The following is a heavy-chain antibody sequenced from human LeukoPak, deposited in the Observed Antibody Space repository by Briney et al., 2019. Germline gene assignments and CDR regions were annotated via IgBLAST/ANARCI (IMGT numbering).Heavy chain of an antibody. CDR2: IIPIFGTA. CDR3: ARDSSRGYSGYESDY. D-gene: IGHD5-12*01. J-gene: IGHJ4*02. Sequence: ASVKVSCKASGGTFSSYAISWVRQAPGQGLEWMGGIIPIFGTANYAQKFQGRVTITADESTSTAYMELSSLRSEDTAVYYCARDSSRGYSGYESDYWGQGTLVTVSS. CDR1: GGTFSSYA. V-gene: IGHV1-69*01.